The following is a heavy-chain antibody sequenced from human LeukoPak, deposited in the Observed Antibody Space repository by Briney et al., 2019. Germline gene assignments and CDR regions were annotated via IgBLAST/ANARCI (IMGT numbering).Heavy chain of an antibody. V-gene: IGHV3-15*04. CDR3: TTGVSAMAQYYYYMDV. Sequence: KTGGSLRLSCAASGFTFSNAWMSWVRQAPGKGLEWVGHIESKTDGGTTDYAAPVKGRFTISRDDSKNTLSLQMNSLKTEDTAVYYCTTGVSAMAQYYYYMDVWGKGTTVTVSS. D-gene: IGHD5-18*01. J-gene: IGHJ6*03. CDR2: IESKTDGGTT. CDR1: GFTFSNAW.